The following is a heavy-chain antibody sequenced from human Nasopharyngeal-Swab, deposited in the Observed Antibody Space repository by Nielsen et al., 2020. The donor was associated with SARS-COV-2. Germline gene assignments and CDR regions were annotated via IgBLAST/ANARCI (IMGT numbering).Heavy chain of an antibody. D-gene: IGHD1-1*01. J-gene: IGHJ5*01. Sequence: SETLSLTCTVSGGSISRYYWSWIRQPPGKGLEWIGYIYYSGSTNYNPSLKSRVTISVDTSKNQFSLKLSSVTAADTAVYYCARGQLWFDFWGQGTLVTVSS. CDR2: IYYSGST. CDR3: ARGQLWFDF. CDR1: GGSISRYY. V-gene: IGHV4-59*08.